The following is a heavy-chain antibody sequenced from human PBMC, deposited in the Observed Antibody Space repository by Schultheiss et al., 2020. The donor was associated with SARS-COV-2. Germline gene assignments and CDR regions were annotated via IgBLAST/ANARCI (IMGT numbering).Heavy chain of an antibody. J-gene: IGHJ6*02. CDR1: GGSFSGYY. V-gene: IGHV4-34*01. CDR2: INDSGST. CDR3: ARSRRLGFYYYYGVDV. D-gene: IGHD2-15*01. Sequence: SETLSLTCAVYGGSFSGYYWTWIRQPPGKGLEWIGEINDSGSTNYNPSLKSRVTMSVDTSKNQFSLKLSSVTAADTAVYYCARSRRLGFYYYYGVDVWGQGTTVTVSS.